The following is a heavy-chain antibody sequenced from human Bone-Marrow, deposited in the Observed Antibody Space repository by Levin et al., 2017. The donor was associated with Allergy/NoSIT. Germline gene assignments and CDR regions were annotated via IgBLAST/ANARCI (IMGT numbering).Heavy chain of an antibody. V-gene: IGHV3-23*01. J-gene: IGHJ4*02. CDR2: ISGSGTIT. D-gene: IGHD6-19*01. CDR3: AKEGLAVAGYYFDS. CDR1: GFTVSSYA. Sequence: GGSLRLSCAASGFTVSSYAMSWVRQARGQGLEWVSSISGSGTITHYAESVKGRFTISRDISKNMLHLQMNSLRAEDTAIYFCAKEGLAVAGYYFDSWGQGTLVTVSS.